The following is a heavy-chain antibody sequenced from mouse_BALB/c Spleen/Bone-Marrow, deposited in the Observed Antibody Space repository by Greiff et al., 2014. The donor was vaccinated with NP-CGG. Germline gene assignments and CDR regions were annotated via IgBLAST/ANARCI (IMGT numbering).Heavy chain of an antibody. D-gene: IGHD1-1*01. CDR2: IWSGGST. Sequence: QVQLKESGPGLVQPSQSLSITCTVSGFSLTSYGLHWVRQSPGKGLEWLGVIWSGGSTDYNAAFISRLSISKDNSKSQVFFKMNSLQANDTAIYYCARNYYGSSYWYFDVWGAGTTVTVSS. CDR1: GFSLTSYG. V-gene: IGHV2-2*02. J-gene: IGHJ1*01. CDR3: ARNYYGSSYWYFDV.